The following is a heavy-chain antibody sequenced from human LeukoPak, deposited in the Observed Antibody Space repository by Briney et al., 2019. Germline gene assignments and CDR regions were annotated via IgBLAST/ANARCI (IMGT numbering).Heavy chain of an antibody. CDR2: IYYSGST. CDR1: GGSISSHY. V-gene: IGHV4-59*11. Sequence: SETLSLTCTVSGGSISSHYWSWIRQPPGKGLEWIGYIYYSGSTNYNPSLKSRVTISVDTSKNQFSLKLSSVTAADTAVYYCARDQASYFDYWGQGALVTVSS. CDR3: ARDQASYFDY. J-gene: IGHJ4*02.